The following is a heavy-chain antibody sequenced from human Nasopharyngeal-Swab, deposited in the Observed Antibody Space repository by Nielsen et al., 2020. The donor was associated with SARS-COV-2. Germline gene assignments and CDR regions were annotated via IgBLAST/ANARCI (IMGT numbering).Heavy chain of an antibody. CDR3: ASSYYDSSGYYPDY. CDR1: GFTFSDYY. D-gene: IGHD3-22*01. CDR2: ISSSGSTI. J-gene: IGHJ4*02. Sequence: GGSLRLSCAASGFTFSDYYMSWIRQAPGKGLEWVSYISSSGSTIYYADSVKGRFTISRDNAKNSLYLQMNSLRAEDTAMYYCASSYYDSSGYYPDYWGQGTLVTVSS. V-gene: IGHV3-11*01.